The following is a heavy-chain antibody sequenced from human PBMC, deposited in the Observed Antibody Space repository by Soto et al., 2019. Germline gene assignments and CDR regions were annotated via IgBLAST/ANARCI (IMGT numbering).Heavy chain of an antibody. Sequence: QVQLQESGPGLVKPSETLSLTCTVSGASISRDHWNWIRQPPGKGLEWIGEYSGTTNYNPSLRTRVTIPADTSNNQFSWKLSSVTAADTSVYFCATYTTGGGGRGYWGQGTLVTVSS. V-gene: IGHV4-59*08. J-gene: IGHJ4*02. D-gene: IGHD3-16*01. CDR1: GASISRDH. CDR2: EYSGTT. CDR3: ATYTTGGGGRGY.